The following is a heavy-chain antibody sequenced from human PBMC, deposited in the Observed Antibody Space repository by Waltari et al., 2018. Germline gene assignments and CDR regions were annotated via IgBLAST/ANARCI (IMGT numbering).Heavy chain of an antibody. CDR2: SRSGIKQDAT. V-gene: IGHV3-73*02. D-gene: IGHD3-16*01. CDR3: ARQKTGGAIDY. J-gene: IGHJ4*02. CDR1: GFSFNAST. Sequence: EVQLVESGGGLVQPGRSLKLSCVPSGFSFNASTMHWVRQAAGKGLEWVGRSRSGIKQDATGYAASLKPIFTISRDESRNTVYLDMSSLKNEDSALYYCARQKTGGAIDYWGQGTLVTVST.